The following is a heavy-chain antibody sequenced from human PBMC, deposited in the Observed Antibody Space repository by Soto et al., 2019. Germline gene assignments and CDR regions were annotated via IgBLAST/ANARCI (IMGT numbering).Heavy chain of an antibody. CDR1: GYTFTSYA. V-gene: IGHV1-3*01. Sequence: ASVKVSCKASGYTFTSYAMHWVRQAPGQRLEWMGWINAGNGNTKYSQKFQGRVTITRDTSASTAYMELSSLRSEDTAVYYCARDMSTIFGVVIEYFDYRGQGTLVTVSS. CDR3: ARDMSTIFGVVIEYFDY. CDR2: INAGNGNT. D-gene: IGHD3-3*01. J-gene: IGHJ4*02.